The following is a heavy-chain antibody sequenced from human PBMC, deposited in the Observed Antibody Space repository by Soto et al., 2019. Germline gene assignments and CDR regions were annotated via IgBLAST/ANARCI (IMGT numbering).Heavy chain of an antibody. Sequence: LRLSCAASGFTFSNYGMHWVRQAPGKGLEWVAIISFDGNNKYYSDSVKGRFTISRDNSKNMVFLQMNSLRPEDTAVYYCVKPKEHFYDSSPGETWGQGTPVTVSS. V-gene: IGHV3-30*18. CDR1: GFTFSNYG. CDR2: ISFDGNNK. CDR3: VKPKEHFYDSSPGET. D-gene: IGHD3-22*01. J-gene: IGHJ5*02.